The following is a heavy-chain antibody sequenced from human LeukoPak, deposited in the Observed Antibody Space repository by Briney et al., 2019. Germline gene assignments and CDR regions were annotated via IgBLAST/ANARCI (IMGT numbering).Heavy chain of an antibody. Sequence: SETLSLTCTVSGGSISSYYLSWIRQPAGKGLEWIGRIYTSGSTNYNPSLKSRVTMSVDTSKNQFSLKLSSVTAADTAVYYCASLGDNTMVRGVILDVWGKGTTVTVSS. CDR2: IYTSGST. D-gene: IGHD3-10*01. V-gene: IGHV4-4*07. CDR3: ASLGDNTMVRGVILDV. CDR1: GGSISSYY. J-gene: IGHJ6*04.